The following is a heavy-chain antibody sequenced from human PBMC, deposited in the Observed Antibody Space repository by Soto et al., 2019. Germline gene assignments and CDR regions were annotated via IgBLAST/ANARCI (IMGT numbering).Heavy chain of an antibody. CDR1: GGSITSANW. J-gene: IGHJ5*02. CDR2: ISHSGIT. CDR3: ARVLRGWFDP. Sequence: LSLTCAVSGGSITSANWWTWVRQPPGGGLEWIGEISHSGITNYKASLKSRVTMSVDRTKNDVSLKLTSVTAADTAVYYCARVLRGWFDPWGQGTPVTVSS. V-gene: IGHV4-4*02.